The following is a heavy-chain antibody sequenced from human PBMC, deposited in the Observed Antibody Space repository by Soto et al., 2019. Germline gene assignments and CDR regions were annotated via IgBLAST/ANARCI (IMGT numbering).Heavy chain of an antibody. CDR3: ARTPFWSDHYYYYYYMDV. CDR2: ISSSSSYI. D-gene: IGHD3-3*01. CDR1: GFTFSSYS. J-gene: IGHJ6*03. V-gene: IGHV3-21*01. Sequence: GGSLRLSCAASGFTFSSYSMNWVRQAPGKGLEWVSSISSSSSYIYYADSVKGRFTISRDNAKNSLYLQMNSLRAEDTAVYYCARTPFWSDHYYYYYYMDVWGKGTTVTVSS.